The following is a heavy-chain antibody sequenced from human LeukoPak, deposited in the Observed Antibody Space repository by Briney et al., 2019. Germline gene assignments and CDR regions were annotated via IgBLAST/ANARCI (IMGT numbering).Heavy chain of an antibody. J-gene: IGHJ4*02. CDR3: AKDAAQVLLWFGEPNTYYFDY. V-gene: IGHV3-30*18. D-gene: IGHD3-10*01. CDR2: ISYDGSNK. Sequence: GGSLRLSCAASGFTFSSYGMHWVRQAPGKGLEWVAVISYDGSNKYYADSVKGRFTISRDNSKNTLYLQMNSLRAEDTAVYYCAKDAAQVLLWFGEPNTYYFDYWGQGTLVTVSS. CDR1: GFTFSSYG.